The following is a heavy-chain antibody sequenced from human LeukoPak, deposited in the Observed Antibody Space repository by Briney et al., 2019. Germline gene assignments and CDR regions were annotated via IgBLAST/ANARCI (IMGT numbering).Heavy chain of an antibody. D-gene: IGHD3-22*01. Sequence: PGGSLRLSCAASGFTFSSYAMHWVRQAPGKGLEWVTVISYDGSNKYYADSVKGRFTISRDNSKNTLYLQMNSLRAEDTAVYYCARDIDSSGYYGGVDYGGQGTLVTVS. J-gene: IGHJ4*02. V-gene: IGHV3-30-3*01. CDR1: GFTFSSYA. CDR3: ARDIDSSGYYGGVDY. CDR2: ISYDGSNK.